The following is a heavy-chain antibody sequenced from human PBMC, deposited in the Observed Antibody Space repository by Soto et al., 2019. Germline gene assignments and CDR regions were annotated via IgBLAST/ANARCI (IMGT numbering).Heavy chain of an antibody. CDR2: IYYSGST. J-gene: IGHJ4*02. V-gene: IGHV4-31*03. D-gene: IGHD3-16*02. Sequence: QVQLQESGPGLVKPSQTLSLTCTVSGGSISSGGYYWNWIRQHPGKGLEWIGYIYYSGSTYYNPSLKSRVTISVDTSKNKFSLKVNAVTAADTAVYYCARGGMITFGGVIVPFHFWGQGTLVTVSS. CDR3: ARGGMITFGGVIVPFHF. CDR1: GGSISSGGYY.